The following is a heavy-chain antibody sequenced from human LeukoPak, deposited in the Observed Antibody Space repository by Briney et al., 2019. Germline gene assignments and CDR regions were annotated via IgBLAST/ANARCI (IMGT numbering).Heavy chain of an antibody. CDR1: GITFSSYA. Sequence: PGRSLRLSCAASGITFSSYAMHWVRQAPGKGLEWVAVISYDGSNKYYADSVKGRFTISRDNSKNTLYLQMNSLRAEDTAVYYCARDLGYWGQGTLVTVSS. J-gene: IGHJ4*02. V-gene: IGHV3-30-3*01. CDR2: ISYDGSNK. CDR3: ARDLGY.